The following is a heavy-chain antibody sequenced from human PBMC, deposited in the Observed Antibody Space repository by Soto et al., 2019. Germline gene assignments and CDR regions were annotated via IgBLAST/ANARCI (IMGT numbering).Heavy chain of an antibody. Sequence: GGSLRLSCAASGFTFSSYAMSWVRRAPGKGLEWVSAISGGGGSTYYADSVKGRFTISRDNSKNTLYVQMNSLRAEDSAVYYCAKVGSGTWYFHYWGQGTLVTVSS. CDR3: AKVGSGTWYFHY. CDR1: GFTFSSYA. V-gene: IGHV3-23*01. J-gene: IGHJ4*02. D-gene: IGHD6-13*01. CDR2: ISGGGGST.